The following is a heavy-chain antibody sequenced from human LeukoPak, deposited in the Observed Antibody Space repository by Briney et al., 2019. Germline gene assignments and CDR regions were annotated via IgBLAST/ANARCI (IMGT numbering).Heavy chain of an antibody. Sequence: RGESLKISCKGSGYSFTSFWIGWVRQMPGKGLEWMGIVYPPDSDTRYSPSFKGQVTISADKSITTAYLQWSSLKASDTATYYCARKYCSRTTCCMAFDIWGQGTMVTVSS. CDR3: ARKYCSRTTCCMAFDI. CDR1: GYSFTSFW. J-gene: IGHJ3*02. V-gene: IGHV5-51*01. CDR2: VYPPDSDT. D-gene: IGHD2-2*01.